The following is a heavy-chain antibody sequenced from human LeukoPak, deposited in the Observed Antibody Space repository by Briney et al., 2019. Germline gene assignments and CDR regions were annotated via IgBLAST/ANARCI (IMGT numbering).Heavy chain of an antibody. J-gene: IGHJ4*02. V-gene: IGHV4-39*07. D-gene: IGHD3-9*01. CDR3: ARAERRYFDWLSSPPYFDY. CDR2: IYYSGST. CDR1: GASISSTYYY. Sequence: SETLSLTCTVSGASISSTYYYWGWVRQPPGKGLEWIGSIYYSGSTYYNSSLKSRVTISVDTSKNQFSLKLSSVTAADTAVYYCARAERRYFDWLSSPPYFDYWGQGTLVTVSS.